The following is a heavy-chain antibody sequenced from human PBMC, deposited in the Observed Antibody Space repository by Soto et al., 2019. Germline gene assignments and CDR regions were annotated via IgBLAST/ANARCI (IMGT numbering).Heavy chain of an antibody. J-gene: IGHJ6*02. D-gene: IGHD3-9*01. CDR2: IYYSGST. V-gene: IGHV4-39*07. CDR1: GGSISSSSYY. CDR3: ARTPPGPYYDILTGYYRYYYGMDV. Sequence: SETLSLTCTVSGGSISSSSYYWGWIRQPPGKGLEWIGSIYYSGSTYYNPSLKSRVTISVDTSKNQFSLKLSSVTAADTAVYYCARTPPGPYYDILTGYYRYYYGMDVWGQGTTVTVSS.